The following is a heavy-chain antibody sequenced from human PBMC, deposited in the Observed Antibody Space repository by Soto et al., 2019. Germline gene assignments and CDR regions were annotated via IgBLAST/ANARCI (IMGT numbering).Heavy chain of an antibody. CDR2: INAGNGNT. CDR3: ARSSGYYLIGDY. Sequence: QVQLVQSGAEEKKPGASVKVSCKASGYTFTSYAMYWVRQAPGQRLEWMGWINAGNGNTKYSQKFQGRVTITRDTSASTPYMELSSLRSEDTAVYYCARSSGYYLIGDYWGQGTLVPVSS. D-gene: IGHD3-22*01. V-gene: IGHV1-3*05. J-gene: IGHJ4*02. CDR1: GYTFTSYA.